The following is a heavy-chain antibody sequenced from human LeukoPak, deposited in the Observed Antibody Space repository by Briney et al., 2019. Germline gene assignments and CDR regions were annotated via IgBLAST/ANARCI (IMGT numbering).Heavy chain of an antibody. D-gene: IGHD4-11*01. V-gene: IGHV3-48*01. J-gene: IGHJ4*02. CDR2: ISSSSSTI. CDR1: GFTFSSYS. CDR3: ARERWDYSIDY. Sequence: GGSLRPSCAASGFTFSSYSMNWVRQAPGKGLEWVSYISSSSSTIYYADSVKGRFTISRDNAKNLLYLQMNSLRAEDTAVYYCARERWDYSIDYWGQGTLVTVSS.